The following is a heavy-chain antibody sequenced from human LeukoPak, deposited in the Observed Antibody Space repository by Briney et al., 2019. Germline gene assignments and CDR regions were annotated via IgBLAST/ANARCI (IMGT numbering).Heavy chain of an antibody. CDR3: ARDRVGYPKYYFDY. D-gene: IGHD5-12*01. CDR2: ISSSSSAI. J-gene: IGHJ4*02. V-gene: IGHV3-48*02. Sequence: PEGSLRLSCAASGFTFSSYSMNWVRQAPGKGLEWVSYISSSSSAIYYADSVKGRFTISRDNAKNSLYLQMNSLRDEDTAVYYCARDRVGYPKYYFDYWGQGTLVTVSS. CDR1: GFTFSSYS.